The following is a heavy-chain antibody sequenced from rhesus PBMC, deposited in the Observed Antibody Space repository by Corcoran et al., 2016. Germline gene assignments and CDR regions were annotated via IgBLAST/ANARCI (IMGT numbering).Heavy chain of an antibody. J-gene: IGHJ4*01. CDR3: ARYEPGYYSVSL. Sequence: QVQLQESGPGLVKPSETLSLTCAVSGDSISSGTYYWSWIRQPPGKGLEGIGYIPYRGSTTYHPSLKSRVTISRDTPKNQFSLKLSSVTAADTAVFYCARYEPGYYSVSLWGQGVLVTVSS. D-gene: IGHD3-16*01. V-gene: IGHV4-122*02. CDR1: GDSISSGTYY. CDR2: IPYRGST.